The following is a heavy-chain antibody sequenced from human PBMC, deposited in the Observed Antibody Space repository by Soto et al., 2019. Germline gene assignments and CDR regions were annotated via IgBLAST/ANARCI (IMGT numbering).Heavy chain of an antibody. Sequence: PGGSLRLSCAASGFTFSSYGMHWVRQAPGKGLEWVAVIWYDGSNKYYADSVKGRFTISRDNSKNTLYLQMNSLRAEDTAVYHCARGLAVAGVPVHYFAYCGQGTLFT. V-gene: IGHV3-33*01. J-gene: IGHJ4*02. CDR3: ARGLAVAGVPVHYFAY. CDR1: GFTFSSYG. D-gene: IGHD6-19*01. CDR2: IWYDGSNK.